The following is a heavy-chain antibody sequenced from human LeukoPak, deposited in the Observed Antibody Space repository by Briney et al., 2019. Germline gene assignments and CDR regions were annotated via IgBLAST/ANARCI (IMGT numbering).Heavy chain of an antibody. CDR3: ARGPWYYGSGSYYYYMDV. D-gene: IGHD3-10*01. V-gene: IGHV1-69*05. J-gene: IGHJ6*03. CDR2: IIPIFGTA. Sequence: SVKVSCKAARGTFSSYAISWVRQAPGQGLEWVGGIIPIFGTANYAQKYQGRVTITTDESTSTAYMELSSLRSADTAVYYCARGPWYYGSGSYYYYMDVWGKGTTVTVSS. CDR1: RGTFSSYA.